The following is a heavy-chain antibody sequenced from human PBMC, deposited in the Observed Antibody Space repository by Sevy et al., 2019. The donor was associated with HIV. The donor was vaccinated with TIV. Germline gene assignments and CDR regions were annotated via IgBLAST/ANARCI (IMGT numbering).Heavy chain of an antibody. CDR1: GFTFSSYA. V-gene: IGHV3-23*01. CDR3: AKGVSFCGGGGCKPRHYYGMDV. CDR2: ISGSGGST. J-gene: IGHJ6*02. Sequence: GGSLRLSCAASGFTFSSYAMSWVRQAPGKGLEWVSAISGSGGSTYYADSVKGRFTISRDNSKNTLYLQMNSLRAEDTAVYYGAKGVSFCGGGGCKPRHYYGMDVWGQGTTVTVSS. D-gene: IGHD2-15*01.